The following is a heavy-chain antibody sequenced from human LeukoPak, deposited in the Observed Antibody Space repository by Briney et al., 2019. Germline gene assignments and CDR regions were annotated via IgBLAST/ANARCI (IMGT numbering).Heavy chain of an antibody. V-gene: IGHV3-23*01. CDR2: IFATGRAT. J-gene: IGHJ3*01. D-gene: IGHD4-17*01. Sequence: PGGSLRPSCEASGFSLSNYAMIWVRQAPGKGLEWVSAIFATGRATQYADSVKGRFTISRDNSKNTLSLQMNSLRAEDTAVYYCARDPNGDYIGAFDFRGQGTMVTVSS. CDR3: ARDPNGDYIGAFDF. CDR1: GFSLSNYA.